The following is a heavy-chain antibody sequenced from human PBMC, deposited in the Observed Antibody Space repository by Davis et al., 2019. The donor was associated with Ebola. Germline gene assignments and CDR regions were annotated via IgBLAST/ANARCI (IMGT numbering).Heavy chain of an antibody. CDR2: DLSDSYA. CDR3: ARRISYSGSDHFYYYYMDV. V-gene: IGHV5-10-1*01. D-gene: IGHD5-12*01. Sequence: DLSDSYANYSPSFQGHVTITADKSISTAYLQWSSLEASDTAIYYCARRISYSGSDHFYYYYMDVWGKGTTVTVSS. J-gene: IGHJ6*03.